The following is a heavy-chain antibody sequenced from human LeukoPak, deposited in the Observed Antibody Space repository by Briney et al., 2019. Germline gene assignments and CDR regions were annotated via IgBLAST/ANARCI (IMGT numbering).Heavy chain of an antibody. D-gene: IGHD5-18*01. J-gene: IGHJ4*02. CDR2: IYTGGST. Sequence: PSGTLSLSCADSGGSISSYYWSWIRQPPGKGLEWICRIYTGGSTNYNPSPKSRVTTSVDTSKNQFSLKLSSVTAADAAVYYCAREGDTAISLFDYWGQGTLVTVSS. V-gene: IGHV4-4*07. CDR1: GGSISSYY. CDR3: AREGDTAISLFDY.